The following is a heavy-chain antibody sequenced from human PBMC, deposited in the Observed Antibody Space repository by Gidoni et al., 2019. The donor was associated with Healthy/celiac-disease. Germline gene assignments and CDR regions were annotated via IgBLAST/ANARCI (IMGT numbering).Heavy chain of an antibody. J-gene: IGHJ4*02. CDR1: AFTFSSYW. V-gene: IGHV3-74*01. CDR2: IKSDWSST. CDR3: ARGPEGDDFLSPEFDY. Sequence: EVQLVESGGGLVQPGGSLRLSCAAPAFTFSSYWRHWVRQAPGKGLVWFSRIKSDWSSTCYAASVKCRCTISRDNANNTLYLQMNSLRAEDTAVYYCARGPEGDDFLSPEFDYLGQGTLVTVSS. D-gene: IGHD3-16*01.